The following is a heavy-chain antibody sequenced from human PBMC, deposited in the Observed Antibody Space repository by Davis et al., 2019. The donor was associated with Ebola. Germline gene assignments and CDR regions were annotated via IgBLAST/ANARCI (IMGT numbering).Heavy chain of an antibody. CDR2: IIPLFRST. D-gene: IGHD6-6*01. V-gene: IGHV1-69*13. J-gene: IGHJ6*02. CDR3: ARDSYWGIAARDYYYYGMDV. CDR1: GGSFSSFA. Sequence: SVKVSCKASGGSFSSFAVSWVRQAPGQGLEWMGQIIPLFRSTNYGQEFQGRVTITADESTRTAYMELRSLRPEDTAVYYCARDSYWGIAARDYYYYGMDVWGQGTTVTVSS.